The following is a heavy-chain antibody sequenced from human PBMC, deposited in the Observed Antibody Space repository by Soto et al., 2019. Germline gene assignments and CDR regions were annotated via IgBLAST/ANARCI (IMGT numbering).Heavy chain of an antibody. D-gene: IGHD3-3*01. V-gene: IGHV1-8*01. CDR2: MNPNSGNT. Sequence: QVQLVQSGAEVKKPGASVKVSCKASGYTFTSYDINWVRQATGQGLEWMGWMNPNSGNTGYAQKFQVRVTMTRNTSLSTAYMELSSLRSEDTAVYYCARGQTQPPYYDFWSGYEDYYYGMDVWGQGTTVTVSS. J-gene: IGHJ6*02. CDR1: GYTFTSYD. CDR3: ARGQTQPPYYDFWSGYEDYYYGMDV.